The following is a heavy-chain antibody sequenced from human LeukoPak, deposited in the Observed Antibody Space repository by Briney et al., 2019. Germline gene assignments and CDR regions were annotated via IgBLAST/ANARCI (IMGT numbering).Heavy chain of an antibody. J-gene: IGHJ4*02. D-gene: IGHD2-2*01. CDR3: AKGTAYCSSTSCYFDS. CDR2: ISGSGGST. V-gene: IGHV3-23*01. Sequence: GGSLRLSCAASGFSFSNYAMSCVRQAPGKGLEWVSSISGSGGSTYYADSVKGRFTISRENSKNTLYLQMNSLRAEDTAVYYCAKGTAYCSSTSCYFDSWGQGSLVTVSS. CDR1: GFSFSNYA.